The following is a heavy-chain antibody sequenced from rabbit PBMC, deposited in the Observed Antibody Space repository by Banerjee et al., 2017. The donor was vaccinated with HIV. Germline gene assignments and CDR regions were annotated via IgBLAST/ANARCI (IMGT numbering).Heavy chain of an antibody. CDR2: IDPVFGST. V-gene: IGHV1S47*01. CDR1: GFDFSSYG. Sequence: QEQLVESGGGLVQPGGSLKLSCKASGFDFSSYGVSWVRRAPGKGLEWIGYIDPVFGSTIYASWVNGRFTISSHNAQNTLYLQLNSLTAADTATYFCARDRYSYDDYGDPISSTRLDLWGQGTLVTVS. D-gene: IGHD2-1*01. J-gene: IGHJ3*01. CDR3: ARDRYSYDDYGDPISSTRLDL.